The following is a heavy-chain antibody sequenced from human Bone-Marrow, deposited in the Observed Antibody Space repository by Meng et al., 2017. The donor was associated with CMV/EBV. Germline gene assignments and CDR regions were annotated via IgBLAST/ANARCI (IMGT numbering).Heavy chain of an antibody. D-gene: IGHD2-2*01. CDR2: IKQDGSEK. CDR1: GFTFSSYW. J-gene: IGHJ2*01. V-gene: IGHV3-7*01. Sequence: GESLKISCAASGFTFSSYWMSWVRQAPGKGLEWVANIKQDGSEKSYVDSVKGRFTISRDNAKNSLYLQMNSLRAEDTAVYYCARRAGYCTTTSCYRWYFDLWGRGTRVTVSS. CDR3: ARRAGYCTTTSCYRWYFDL.